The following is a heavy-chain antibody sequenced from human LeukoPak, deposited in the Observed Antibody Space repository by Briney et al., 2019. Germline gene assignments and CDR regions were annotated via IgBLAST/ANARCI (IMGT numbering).Heavy chain of an antibody. V-gene: IGHV3-7*01. D-gene: IGHD3-10*01. Sequence: GGSLRLSCATSAITFSSYWMSWVRQAPGKGLEWVANIKPDGSEKYYLDSVKGRFTISRDNAKNSLYLQMNSLRAEDTAVYYCARVPARGQWDFQHWGQGTLVTVSS. CDR1: AITFSSYW. J-gene: IGHJ1*01. CDR3: ARVPARGQWDFQH. CDR2: IKPDGSEK.